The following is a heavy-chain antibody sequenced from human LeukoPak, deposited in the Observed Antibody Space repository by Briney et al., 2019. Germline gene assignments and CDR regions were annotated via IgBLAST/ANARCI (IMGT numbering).Heavy chain of an antibody. J-gene: IGHJ4*02. CDR2: INHSGST. D-gene: IGHD4-17*01. CDR1: GGSFSGYY. CDR3: ARAALTTVTPIDY. V-gene: IGHV4-34*01. Sequence: PSETLSLTCAVYGGSFSGYYWSWIRQPPGKGLEWIGEINHSGSTNYNPSLKSRVTISVDTSKNQFSLKLSSVTAADTAVYYCARAALTTVTPIDYWGQGTLVTVSS.